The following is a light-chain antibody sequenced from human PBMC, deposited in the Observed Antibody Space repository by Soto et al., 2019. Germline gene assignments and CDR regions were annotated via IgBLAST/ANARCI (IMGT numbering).Light chain of an antibody. Sequence: IVLTQSPGPLSLSPGERATLSCRSSQRVISSYLAWFQQRPGRAPRLLIYGASKRATDIPDRFAGSGSGTDFALTISRLEPEDVAVYYCQQYGSSSWTFGQGTKVDIK. CDR3: QQYGSSSWT. J-gene: IGKJ1*01. CDR2: GAS. CDR1: QRVISSY. V-gene: IGKV3-20*01.